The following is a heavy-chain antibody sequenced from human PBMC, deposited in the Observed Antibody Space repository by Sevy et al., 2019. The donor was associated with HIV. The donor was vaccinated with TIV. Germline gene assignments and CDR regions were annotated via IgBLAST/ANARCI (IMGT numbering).Heavy chain of an antibody. Sequence: SETLSLTCTVSGGSITSLYWNWIRHPPGKGLEWIANIYYNGHINYNPSLKSRVTLSLDTSNNQFSLRLSSVTAADTAMYYCAGENAWGRGYSWGQRTLVTVSS. CDR1: GGSITSLY. CDR2: IYYNGHI. V-gene: IGHV4-59*08. J-gene: IGHJ4*02. CDR3: AGENAWGRGYS. D-gene: IGHD1-26*01.